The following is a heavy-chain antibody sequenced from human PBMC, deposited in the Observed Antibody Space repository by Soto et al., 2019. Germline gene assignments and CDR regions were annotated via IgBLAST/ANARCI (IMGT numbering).Heavy chain of an antibody. CDR3: ARVYQTATICAFDI. D-gene: IGHD5-12*01. J-gene: IGHJ3*02. V-gene: IGHV4-34*01. CDR1: GGSFSGYY. Sequence: QVQLQQWGAGLLKPSETLSLTCAVYGGSFSGYYWSWIRQPPGKGLEWIGEINHSGSTNYNPSLKSRVTISVDTSKNQFSLKLNSVAAADTAVYYCARVYQTATICAFDIWGQGTMVTVSS. CDR2: INHSGST.